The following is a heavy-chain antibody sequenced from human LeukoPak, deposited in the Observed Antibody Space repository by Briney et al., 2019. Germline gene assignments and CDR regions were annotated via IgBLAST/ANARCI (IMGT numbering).Heavy chain of an antibody. D-gene: IGHD4-17*01. V-gene: IGHV1-24*01. Sequence: ASVKVSCKVSGNTLTELSMHWVRQAPGKGLEWMGGVDPRDGNTFYAQKLQDRVTMTEDTATDTAYMELSSLRSEDTAVYYCATFIPRPNDYGDYLYYYYGMDVWGQGTTVTVSS. J-gene: IGHJ6*02. CDR1: GNTLTELS. CDR3: ATFIPRPNDYGDYLYYYYGMDV. CDR2: VDPRDGNT.